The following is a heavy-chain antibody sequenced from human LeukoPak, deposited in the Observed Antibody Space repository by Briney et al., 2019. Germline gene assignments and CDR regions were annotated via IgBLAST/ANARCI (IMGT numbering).Heavy chain of an antibody. CDR3: ARMLYSSGWYYFDY. J-gene: IGHJ4*02. V-gene: IGHV3-48*04. D-gene: IGHD6-19*01. CDR2: ISSRSSTI. CDR1: GFTFSNYT. Sequence: GGSLRLSCAASGFTFSNYTMNWVRQAPGKGLEWVSYISSRSSTIYYTDSVKGRFTISRDNAKNSLYLQMNSLRAEDTAVYYCARMLYSSGWYYFDYWGQGTLVTVSS.